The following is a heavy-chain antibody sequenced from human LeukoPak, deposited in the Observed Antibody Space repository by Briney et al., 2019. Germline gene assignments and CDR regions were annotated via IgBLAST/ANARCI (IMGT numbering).Heavy chain of an antibody. CDR2: ISAYNGNT. Sequence: ASVKVSCKASGYNFISYGISWVRQAPGQGLEWMGWISAYNGNTNYAQKLQGRVTMTTDTSTSTAYMELRSLRSDNTAVYYCATAIVAMVTDYYYMDVWGKGTTVTVSS. D-gene: IGHD5-18*01. V-gene: IGHV1-18*01. CDR3: ATAIVAMVTDYYYMDV. J-gene: IGHJ6*03. CDR1: GYNFISYG.